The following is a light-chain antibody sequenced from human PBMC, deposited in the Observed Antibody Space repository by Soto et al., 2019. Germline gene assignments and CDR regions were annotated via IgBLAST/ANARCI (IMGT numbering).Light chain of an antibody. Sequence: QLVLTQSPSASASLGASVKLTCTLSSGHSNYAIAWHQQQPEKGPRYLMKLNSDGSHSKVDGIPDRFSGSSSGAERYLTISSLQSEDEADYYCQTWGTGIQSVFGGGTKLTVL. CDR3: QTWGTGIQSV. J-gene: IGLJ3*02. CDR1: SGHSNYA. CDR2: LNSDGSH. V-gene: IGLV4-69*01.